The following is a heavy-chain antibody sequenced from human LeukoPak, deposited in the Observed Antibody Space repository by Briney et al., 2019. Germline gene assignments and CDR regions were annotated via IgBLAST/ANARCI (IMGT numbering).Heavy chain of an antibody. CDR1: NGSISSDGYY. D-gene: IGHD6-19*01. CDR2: IYYSGST. Sequence: SETLSLTCTVSNGSISSDGYYWSWIRQHPGRGLEWIGYIYYSGSTYYNPSLKSRVSISVDTSKDQFSLNLSSVTAADTAVYYCARDLGSSGWYAMDVWGQGTTVTVSS. J-gene: IGHJ6*02. CDR3: ARDLGSSGWYAMDV. V-gene: IGHV4-31*03.